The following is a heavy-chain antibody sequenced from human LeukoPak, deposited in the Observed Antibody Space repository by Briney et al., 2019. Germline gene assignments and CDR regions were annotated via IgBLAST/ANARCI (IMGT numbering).Heavy chain of an antibody. V-gene: IGHV1-3*01. CDR2: INAGNGNT. J-gene: IGHJ4*02. Sequence: ASVKVSCKASGYTFTSYAMHWVRQAPGQRLEWMGWINAGNGNTKYPQRFQGRVTITRDTSASTAYMELSSLRSEDTAVYYCARGITMVRGTFDYWGQGTLVTVSS. D-gene: IGHD3-10*01. CDR1: GYTFTSYA. CDR3: ARGITMVRGTFDY.